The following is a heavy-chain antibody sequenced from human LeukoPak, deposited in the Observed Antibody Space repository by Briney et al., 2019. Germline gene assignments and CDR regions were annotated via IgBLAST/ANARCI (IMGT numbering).Heavy chain of an antibody. CDR2: IYYSGST. V-gene: IGHV4-39*01. Sequence: PSETLSLTCTVSGGSISSSSYYWGWIRQPPGKGLEWIGSIYYSGSTYYNPSLKSRVTISVDTSKNQFSLKLSSVTAADTAVYYCARGYYYDSSGYPDYWGQGTLVTVSS. CDR3: ARGYYYDSSGYPDY. J-gene: IGHJ4*02. D-gene: IGHD3-22*01. CDR1: GGSISSSSYY.